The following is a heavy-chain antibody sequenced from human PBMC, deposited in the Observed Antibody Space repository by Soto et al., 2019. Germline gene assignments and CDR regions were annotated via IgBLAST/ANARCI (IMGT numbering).Heavy chain of an antibody. CDR3: ARSEVLLWFGLDGYYYGMDV. J-gene: IGHJ6*02. CDR1: CTSCLGYY. D-gene: IGHD3-10*01. V-gene: IGHV4-34*01. CDR2: INHSGSN. Sequence: TLSLNCAIHCTSCLGYYWSWIFEPTRRGLERIGEINHSGSNNSNTSLNRRDTISVDTSKNQFFLKLSSVTAADTAVYYCARSEVLLWFGLDGYYYGMDVWGQGTTV.